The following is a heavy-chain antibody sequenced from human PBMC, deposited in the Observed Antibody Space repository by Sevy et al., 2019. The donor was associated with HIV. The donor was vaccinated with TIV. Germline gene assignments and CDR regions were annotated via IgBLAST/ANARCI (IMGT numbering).Heavy chain of an antibody. CDR3: ARDHVKDGKGGDYYYHAMDV. J-gene: IGHJ6*02. V-gene: IGHV3-7*03. Sequence: GGSLRLSCAASGFTFSSYWMSWVRQAPGKGLEWVANIKQDGSEKYYVDSVKGRFTISRDNAKNSLYLQMNSLRAEDTAVYYCARDHVKDGKGGDYYYHAMDVWGRGTTVTVSS. CDR1: GFTFSSYW. CDR2: IKQDGSEK. D-gene: IGHD3-16*01.